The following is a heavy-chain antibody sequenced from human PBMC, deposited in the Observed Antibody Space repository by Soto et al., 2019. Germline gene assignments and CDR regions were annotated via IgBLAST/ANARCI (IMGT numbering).Heavy chain of an antibody. CDR3: AKLKGYCSGGSCYSPRVIDD. D-gene: IGHD2-15*01. CDR1: GFTFSSYA. CDR2: ISGSGGST. J-gene: IGHJ4*02. V-gene: IGHV3-23*01. Sequence: HPGGSLRLSCAASGFTFSSYAMSWVRQAPGKGLEWVSAISGSGGSTYYADSVKGRLTISRDNSKNTLYLQMNSLRAEDTAVYYCAKLKGYCSGGSCYSPRVIDDWGQGTLVTVSS.